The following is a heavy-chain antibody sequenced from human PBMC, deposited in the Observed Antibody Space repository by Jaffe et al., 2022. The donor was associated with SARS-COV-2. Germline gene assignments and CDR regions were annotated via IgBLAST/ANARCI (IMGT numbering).Heavy chain of an antibody. D-gene: IGHD1-1*01. CDR1: GFTFSSYA. CDR3: ARDMGTFFDY. CDR2: ISYDGSNK. J-gene: IGHJ4*02. V-gene: IGHV3-30-3*01. Sequence: QVQLVESGGGVVQPGRSLRLSCAASGFTFSSYAMHWVRQAPGKGLEWVAVISYDGSNKYYADSVKGRFTISRDNSKNTLYLQMNSLRAEDTAVYYCARDMGTFFDYWGQGTLVTVSS.